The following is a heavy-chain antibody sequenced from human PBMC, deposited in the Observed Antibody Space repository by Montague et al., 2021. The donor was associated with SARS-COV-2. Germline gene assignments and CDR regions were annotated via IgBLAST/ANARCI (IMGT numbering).Heavy chain of an antibody. J-gene: IGHJ2*01. CDR3: ARPRRPYCSSTSCPNWYFGL. V-gene: IGHV4-34*01. CDR2: INHSGST. CDR1: GGSFSGYY. D-gene: IGHD2-2*01. Sequence: SETLSLTCAVYGGSFSGYYWSWIRQPPGKGLEWIGEINHSGSTNYNPSLKSRVTISVDTSKNQFSLKLSSVTAADTAVYYCARPRRPYCSSTSCPNWYFGLWGRGTLVTVSS.